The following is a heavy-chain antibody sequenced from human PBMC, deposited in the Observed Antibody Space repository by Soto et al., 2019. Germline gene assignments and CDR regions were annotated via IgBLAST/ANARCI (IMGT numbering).Heavy chain of an antibody. CDR3: AKDLQAYGDYDYYCYGLDV. V-gene: IGHV3-30*18. D-gene: IGHD4-17*01. CDR2: ISYAGNNK. Sequence: QLVESGGGVVPPGASLRLSCAASGFTFSTFGMHWVRQTPGKGLEWVAVISYAGNNKVYADSVKGRFTISRDNFKNTVDLVMKILKVEDMAVYYCAKDLQAYGDYDYYCYGLDVWGQGATVSVSS. CDR1: GFTFSTFG. J-gene: IGHJ6*02.